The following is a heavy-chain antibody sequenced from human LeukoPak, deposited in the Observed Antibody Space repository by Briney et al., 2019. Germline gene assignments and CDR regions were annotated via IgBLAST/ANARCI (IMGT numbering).Heavy chain of an antibody. CDR2: IYYSGST. CDR1: GGSISSYY. CDR3: ARSDVHEGARFDY. Sequence: PSETLSLTCTVSGGSISSYYWSWIRQPPGKGLEWIGYIYYSGSTNYNPSLKSRVTISVDTSKNQFSLKLSSVTAADTAVYYCARSDVHEGARFDYWGQGTLVTVSS. J-gene: IGHJ4*02. V-gene: IGHV4-59*01. D-gene: IGHD1-26*01.